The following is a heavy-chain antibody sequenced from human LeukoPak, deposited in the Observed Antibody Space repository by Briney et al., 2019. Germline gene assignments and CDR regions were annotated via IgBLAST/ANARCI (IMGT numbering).Heavy chain of an antibody. D-gene: IGHD2-2*01. CDR1: GGSISSYY. CDR3: ARILMGSYTSTRWYGGRYFDY. Sequence: SETLSLTCTVSGGSISSYYWSWIRQPPGEGLEWIGYVYYSESTNYNPSLKSRVTISVDTSKNQFSLKLSSVTAADTAVYFCARILMGSYTSTRWYGGRYFDYWGQGTLVTVSS. V-gene: IGHV4-59*01. CDR2: VYYSEST. J-gene: IGHJ4*02.